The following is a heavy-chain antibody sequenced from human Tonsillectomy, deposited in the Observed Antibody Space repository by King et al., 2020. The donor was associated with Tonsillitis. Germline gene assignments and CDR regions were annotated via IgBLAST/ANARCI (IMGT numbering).Heavy chain of an antibody. CDR3: ARVSWGDIDP. V-gene: IGHV1-2*02. D-gene: IGHD3-16*01. CDR2: INVNSGGT. CDR1: GHTFTGYY. Sequence: VQLVESGAEVKKPGASVKVSCKASGHTFTGYYIHWVRQAPGQGLEWMGWINVNSGGTNYAQKFQGRVTMTRDTSISTAYMEVSRLRSDDTAVYYCARVSWGDIDPWGQGTLVTVSS. J-gene: IGHJ5*02.